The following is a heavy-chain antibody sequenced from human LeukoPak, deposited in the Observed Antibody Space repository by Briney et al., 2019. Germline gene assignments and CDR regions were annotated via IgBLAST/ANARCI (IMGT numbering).Heavy chain of an antibody. CDR2: IYYSGST. CDR3: AGGYDSSGYYYGNFDY. J-gene: IGHJ4*02. D-gene: IGHD3-22*01. CDR1: GGSISSHY. Sequence: SETLSLTCTVSGGSISSHYWSWIRQPPGKGLEWIGYIYYSGSTNYNPSLKSRVTISVDTSKNQFSLKLSSVTAADTAVYYCAGGYDSSGYYYGNFDYWGQGTLVTASS. V-gene: IGHV4-59*11.